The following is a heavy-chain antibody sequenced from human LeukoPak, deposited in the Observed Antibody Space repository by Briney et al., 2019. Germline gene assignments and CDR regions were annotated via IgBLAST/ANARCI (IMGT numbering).Heavy chain of an antibody. V-gene: IGHV4-39*07. CDR3: ARDPSTVTSKSFDY. Sequence: SETLSLTCTVSGGSISSSSYYWGWIRQPPGKGLEWIGSIYYSGSTYYDPSLKSRVTISVDTSKNQFSLKLSSVTAADTAVYYCARDPSTVTSKSFDYWGQGTLVTVSS. D-gene: IGHD4-17*01. CDR1: GGSISSSSYY. J-gene: IGHJ4*02. CDR2: IYYSGST.